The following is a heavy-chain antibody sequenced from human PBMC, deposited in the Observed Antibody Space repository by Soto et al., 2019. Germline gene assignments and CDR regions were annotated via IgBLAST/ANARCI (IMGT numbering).Heavy chain of an antibody. CDR3: AREFRILTIQGPLYYYYMDV. V-gene: IGHV3-11*01. CDR1: GFTFSDYY. CDR2: ISSSGSTI. J-gene: IGHJ6*03. Sequence: QVQLVESGGGLVKPGGSLRLSCAASGFTFSDYYMSWIRQAPGKGLEWVSYISSSGSTIYYADSVKGRFTISRDNAKNSLYLQMNSLRAEDTAVYYCAREFRILTIQGPLYYYYMDVWGKGTTVTVSS. D-gene: IGHD3-9*01.